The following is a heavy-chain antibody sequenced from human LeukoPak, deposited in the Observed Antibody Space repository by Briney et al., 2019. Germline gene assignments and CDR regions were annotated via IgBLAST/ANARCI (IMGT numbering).Heavy chain of an antibody. V-gene: IGHV3-23*01. J-gene: IGHJ4*02. CDR1: GFTFSSYV. D-gene: IGHD5-12*01. CDR3: AKDRGYDDTERFFVY. Sequence: PGGSLTLSCAASGFTFSSYVMSWVRQAPGKGLEWVSATSGSGGSTYYADSVKGRFTISSHNSKNTLYLQMNSLRAEDTAVYYCAKDRGYDDTERFFVYWRQGTLVTVSS. CDR2: TSGSGGST.